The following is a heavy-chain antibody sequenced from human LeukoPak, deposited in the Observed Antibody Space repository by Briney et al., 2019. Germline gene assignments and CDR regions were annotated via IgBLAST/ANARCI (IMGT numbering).Heavy chain of an antibody. CDR3: ANLYYYDSSGYYYSYYFDY. Sequence: PGGSLRLSCAASGFTFSSYAMSWVRPAPGKWLEWVLAISGSGGSTYYTDSVKGRFTISRDNSKNTLQLQMNSLRAEATAVYYCANLYYYDSSGYYYSYYFDYWGQGTLVTVSS. D-gene: IGHD3-22*01. CDR1: GFTFSSYA. V-gene: IGHV3-23*01. CDR2: ISGSGGST. J-gene: IGHJ4*02.